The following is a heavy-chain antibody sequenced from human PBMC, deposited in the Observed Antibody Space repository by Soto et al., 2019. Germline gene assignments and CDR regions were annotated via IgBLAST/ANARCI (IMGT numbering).Heavy chain of an antibody. CDR3: ARDKRITIFGVVIEGDPTDYYGMDV. CDR1: DGSFSFYY. Sequence: SETLSLTCAFYDGSFSFYYWSWIRQPPGKGLEWIGYIYYSGSTYYNPSLKSRVTISVDTSKNQFSLKLSSVTAADTAVYYCARDKRITIFGVVIEGDPTDYYGMDVWGQGTTVTVSS. D-gene: IGHD3-3*01. J-gene: IGHJ6*02. CDR2: IYYSGST. V-gene: IGHV4-30-4*01.